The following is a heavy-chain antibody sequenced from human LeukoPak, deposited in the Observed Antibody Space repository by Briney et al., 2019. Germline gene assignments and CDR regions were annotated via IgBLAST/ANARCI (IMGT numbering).Heavy chain of an antibody. V-gene: IGHV4-34*01. CDR3: ARGLTRGYCSSTSCFRNPYNWFDP. CDR2: INHSGST. D-gene: IGHD2-2*01. Sequence: SETLSLTCAVYGGSFSGYYWSWIRQTPGKGLEWIGEINHSGSTNYNPSLKSRVTISVDTSKNQFSLKLSSVTAADTAVYYCARGLTRGYCSSTSCFRNPYNWFDPWGQGTLVTVSS. CDR1: GGSFSGYY. J-gene: IGHJ5*02.